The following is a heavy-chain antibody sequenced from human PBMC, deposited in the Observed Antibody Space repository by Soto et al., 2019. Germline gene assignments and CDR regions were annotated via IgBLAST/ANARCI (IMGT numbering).Heavy chain of an antibody. Sequence: SETLSLTCAVSGGSISVNNWWSWVRQPPGKGLEWIGEIYHTETTNYNPSLKSRVTFSVDHSKNQISLRLTSVTAADSAVYYCASTYGGSSYGMDVWGQGTTVTVSS. CDR2: IYHTETT. V-gene: IGHV4-4*02. D-gene: IGHD6-13*01. CDR3: ASTYGGSSYGMDV. J-gene: IGHJ6*01. CDR1: GGSISVNNW.